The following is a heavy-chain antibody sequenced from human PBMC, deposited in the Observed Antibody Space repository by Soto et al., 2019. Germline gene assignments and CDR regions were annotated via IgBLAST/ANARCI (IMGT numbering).Heavy chain of an antibody. J-gene: IGHJ6*02. CDR2: ISGNGGST. D-gene: IGHD3-3*01. CDR1: GFTFSSYA. V-gene: IGHV3-23*01. CDR3: AKGDYDFWSGHYYYYGMDV. Sequence: GGSLRLSCAASGFTFSSYAMSWVRQAPGQGLEWVSAISGNGGSTYYADSVKGRFTISRDYSKNTLYLQMNSLRFEDTAVYYCAKGDYDFWSGHYYYYGMDVWGQGT.